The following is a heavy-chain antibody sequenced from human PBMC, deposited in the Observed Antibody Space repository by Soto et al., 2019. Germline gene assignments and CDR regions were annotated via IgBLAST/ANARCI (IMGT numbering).Heavy chain of an antibody. CDR3: ATSRGSTRSFDY. J-gene: IGHJ4*02. Sequence: SETLSLTCTVSGGSISTYWWSWIRQPPRKGLGWIGYIYYSGSTNYNPSLKSRVTISVDTSKNQFSLKLTSVTAADTAVYYCATSRGSTRSFDYWGQGTLVTVSS. CDR2: IYYSGST. D-gene: IGHD2-15*01. CDR1: GGSISTYW. V-gene: IGHV4-59*01.